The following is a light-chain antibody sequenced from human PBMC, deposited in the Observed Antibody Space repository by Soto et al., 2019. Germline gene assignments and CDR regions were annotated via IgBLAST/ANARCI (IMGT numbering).Light chain of an antibody. Sequence: DIQMTQSPSSLSASVGDRVTITCRASQTISSYLNWYQQTPGRAPKLLIYAASSLQGGVPSRFSGSGSVTDFTLTISSLQPEDFATFYCQQTYSTPSTWTFGQGTKVEIK. J-gene: IGKJ1*01. V-gene: IGKV1-39*01. CDR1: QTISSY. CDR2: AAS. CDR3: QQTYSTPSTWT.